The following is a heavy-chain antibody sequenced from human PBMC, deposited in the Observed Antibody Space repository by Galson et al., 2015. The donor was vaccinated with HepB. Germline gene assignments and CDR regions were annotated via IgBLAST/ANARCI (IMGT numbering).Heavy chain of an antibody. Sequence: SLRLSCAASGFTFSSYVMSWVRQAPGKGLEWVSGISGSGGRADYADSVKGRFTISRDNSKNTLYLQMNSLRAEDTAVYYCAKDDGGVTVTHLDYWGQGTLVRVSS. CDR2: ISGSGGRA. D-gene: IGHD4-17*01. CDR1: GFTFSSYV. V-gene: IGHV3-23*01. CDR3: AKDDGGVTVTHLDY. J-gene: IGHJ4*02.